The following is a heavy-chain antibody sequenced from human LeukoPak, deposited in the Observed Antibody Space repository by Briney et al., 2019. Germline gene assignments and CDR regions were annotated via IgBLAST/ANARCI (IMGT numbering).Heavy chain of an antibody. J-gene: IGHJ3*02. CDR1: GFTVSSNY. CDR2: IYSGGST. D-gene: IGHD3-22*01. V-gene: IGHV3-66*01. Sequence: GGSLRLSCAASGFTVSSNYMRRVRRAPGKGLEWVSVIYSGGSTYYADSVKGRFTISRANSKNTLYLQMNSLRAEDTAVYYCARDGYYYDSSGYPKRGDAFDIWGQGTMVTVSS. CDR3: ARDGYYYDSSGYPKRGDAFDI.